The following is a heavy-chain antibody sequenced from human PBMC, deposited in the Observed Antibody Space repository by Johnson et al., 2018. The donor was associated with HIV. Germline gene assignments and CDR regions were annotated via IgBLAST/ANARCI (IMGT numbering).Heavy chain of an antibody. CDR2: INWNGGYA. V-gene: IGHV3-20*04. Sequence: VQLVESGGGVVRPGGSLRLSCAASGFTFDDYGMSWVRQVPGKGLEWVSGINWNGGYAAYADSVKGRFTISRDNAKNSLYLQMNSLRAEDTAFYYCARDLVGAGGFDIWGQGTMVTVSS. D-gene: IGHD1-26*01. CDR3: ARDLVGAGGFDI. CDR1: GFTFDDYG. J-gene: IGHJ3*02.